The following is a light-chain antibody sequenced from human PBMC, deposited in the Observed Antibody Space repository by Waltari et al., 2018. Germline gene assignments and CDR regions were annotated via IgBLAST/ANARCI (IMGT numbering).Light chain of an antibody. V-gene: IGLV3-21*04. Sequence: SYVLTQPPSVSVAPGKTARITCGGNNIGSKSVHWYQQKPGQAPVLVIYYDSDRPSGIPERCSGSNSGNTATLTISRVEAGDEADYYCQVWDSSSDHPVFGGGTKLTVL. CDR3: QVWDSSSDHPV. CDR1: NIGSKS. J-gene: IGLJ3*02. CDR2: YDS.